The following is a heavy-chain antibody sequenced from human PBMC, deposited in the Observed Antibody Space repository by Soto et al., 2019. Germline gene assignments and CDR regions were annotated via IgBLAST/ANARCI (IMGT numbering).Heavy chain of an antibody. CDR1: GFTFSSYA. V-gene: IGHV3-23*01. D-gene: IGHD3-3*01. Sequence: EVQLLESGGGLVQPGGSLRLSCAASGFTFSSYAMSWVRQAPGKGLEWVSSITGSAGSTYYADTVKGRFTISRDNSKNTPHLPMNSRRAEDTAVYYGAKDRHRCRRFALGYWGQGTLVTVSS. J-gene: IGHJ4*02. CDR3: AKDRHRCRRFALGY. CDR2: ITGSAGST.